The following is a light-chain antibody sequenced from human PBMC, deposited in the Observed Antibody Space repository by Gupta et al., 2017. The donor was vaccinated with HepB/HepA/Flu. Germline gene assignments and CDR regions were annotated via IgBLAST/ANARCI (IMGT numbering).Light chain of an antibody. J-gene: IGKJ5*01. CDR1: QNLLCSSNKNY. CDR2: WAS. CDR3: QQCYGLPVT. V-gene: IGKV4-1*01. Sequence: DIVMTQSSDSLAVSLGVRTTINCKSSQNLLCSSNKNYLAWYQKKAGHPPKLLIYWASTRESGVPERFSGSESGTDFTLTISNVQAEDVAVYYCQQCYGLPVTFGQGTQLEIK.